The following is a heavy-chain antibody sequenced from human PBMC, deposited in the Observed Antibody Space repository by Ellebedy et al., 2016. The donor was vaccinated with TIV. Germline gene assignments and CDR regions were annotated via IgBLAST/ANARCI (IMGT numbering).Heavy chain of an antibody. Sequence: GESLKISCAASGFLISGDWMSWVRQAPGKGLEWVAHINPDGGAEYYVDSVKGRFNISRDNAKRSLFLQMNSLRADDTAVYYCVTWGQSYGRWGQGSLVTISS. D-gene: IGHD3-16*01. CDR2: INPDGGAE. CDR1: GFLISGDW. V-gene: IGHV3-7*03. J-gene: IGHJ4*02. CDR3: VTWGQSYGR.